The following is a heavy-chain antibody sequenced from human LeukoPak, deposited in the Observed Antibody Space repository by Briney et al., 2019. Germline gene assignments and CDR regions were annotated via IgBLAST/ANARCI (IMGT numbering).Heavy chain of an antibody. CDR1: GFSFSNYD. CDR2: ISSNGGTT. D-gene: IGHD2-15*01. J-gene: IGHJ4*02. CDR3: VNSLRDYVVALPLDY. Sequence: PGGSLRLSCSASGFSFSNYDMHWVRQAPGKGLEYVSSISSNGGTTYYADFVKGRFTISRDNSKNTLFLQMSSLRAEDTAMYYCVNSLRDYVVALPLDYWGQGTLVTVSS. V-gene: IGHV3-64D*06.